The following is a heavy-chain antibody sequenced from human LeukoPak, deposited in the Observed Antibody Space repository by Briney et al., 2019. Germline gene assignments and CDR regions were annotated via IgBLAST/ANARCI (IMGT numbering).Heavy chain of an antibody. V-gene: IGHV3-53*01. CDR1: GFTVSSNY. Sequence: GGSLRLSCAASGFTVSSNYMSWVRQAPGKGLEWVSVIYSGGSTYYADSVKGRFTISRGNSKNTLYVEMNTLRAEDTAVYYCAKWGDYDILTGYYVSDFWGQGTLVTVSS. J-gene: IGHJ4*02. CDR3: AKWGDYDILTGYYVSDF. D-gene: IGHD3-9*01. CDR2: IYSGGST.